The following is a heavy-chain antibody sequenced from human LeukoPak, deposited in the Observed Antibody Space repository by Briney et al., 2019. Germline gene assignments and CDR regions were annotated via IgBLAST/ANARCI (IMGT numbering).Heavy chain of an antibody. Sequence: GGSLRLSCAASGFTFSSYSMNWVRQAPGKGLEWVSSISSSSSYIYYADSVKGRFTISRDSAKNSLYLQMNSLRAEDTAVYYCARGDMTTDAFDIWGQGTMVTVSS. CDR2: ISSSSSYI. CDR1: GFTFSSYS. CDR3: ARGDMTTDAFDI. D-gene: IGHD4-11*01. J-gene: IGHJ3*02. V-gene: IGHV3-21*01.